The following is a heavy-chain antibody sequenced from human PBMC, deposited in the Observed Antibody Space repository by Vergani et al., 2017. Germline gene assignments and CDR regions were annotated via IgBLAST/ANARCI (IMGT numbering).Heavy chain of an antibody. CDR3: ARGDYGILTGYRY. Sequence: QVQVVQSGAEVKKSGASVKVSCKTSGYTFSNYYMHWVRQAPGQGIEWMGIINPSGGHSNYAQKFQGRVTMTRDTSTSTVYMELSSLRSEDTAIYYCARGDYGILTGYRYWVQGTLVTVSA. D-gene: IGHD3-9*01. CDR2: INPSGGHS. CDR1: GYTFSNYY. J-gene: IGHJ4*02. V-gene: IGHV1-46*03.